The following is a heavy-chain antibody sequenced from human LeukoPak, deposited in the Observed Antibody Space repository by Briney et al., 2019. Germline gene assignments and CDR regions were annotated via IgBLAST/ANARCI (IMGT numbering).Heavy chain of an antibody. D-gene: IGHD2-8*02. CDR2: IRYDGSNE. V-gene: IGHV3-30*02. CDR3: ARGSKFDGYCTAGACSSGYYDI. CDR1: GFSFSNFG. Sequence: GGSLRLSCTTSGFSFSNFGMHRVRQAPDKGLEWLAFIRYDGSNEYSADSVKGRFTISRDNSRNTLFLQMDSLRSEDTAVYYCARGSKFDGYCTAGACSSGYYDIWGHGTPVTVSS. J-gene: IGHJ4*01.